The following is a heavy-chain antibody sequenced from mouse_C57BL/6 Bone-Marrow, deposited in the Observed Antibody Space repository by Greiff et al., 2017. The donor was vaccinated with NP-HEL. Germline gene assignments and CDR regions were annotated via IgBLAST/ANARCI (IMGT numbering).Heavy chain of an antibody. CDR1: GFSLTSYG. D-gene: IGHD1-1*01. CDR2: IWRGGST. V-gene: IGHV2-5*01. Sequence: QVQLQESGPGLVQPSQSLSITCTVSGFSLTSYGVHWVRQSPGKGLEWLGVIWRGGSTDYNAAFMSRLSITKDNSKSQVFFKMNSLQADDAAIYYCAKKGYYGSRAMDYWGQGTSVTVSS. CDR3: AKKGYYGSRAMDY. J-gene: IGHJ4*01.